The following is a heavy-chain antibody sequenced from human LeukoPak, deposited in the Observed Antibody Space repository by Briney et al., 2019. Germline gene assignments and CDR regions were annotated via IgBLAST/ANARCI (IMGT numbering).Heavy chain of an antibody. CDR2: INSDGTSR. CDR1: GFTFSSYW. CDR3: ARDRDYGDYDFDY. Sequence: PGGSLRLSCAASGFTFSSYWMHWVRQAPGKGLVWVSRINSDGTSRSYADSVKGRFTISRDNAKNTLYLQMNSLRAEDTAVYYCARDRDYGDYDFDYWGQGTLVTVSS. D-gene: IGHD4-17*01. J-gene: IGHJ4*02. V-gene: IGHV3-74*01.